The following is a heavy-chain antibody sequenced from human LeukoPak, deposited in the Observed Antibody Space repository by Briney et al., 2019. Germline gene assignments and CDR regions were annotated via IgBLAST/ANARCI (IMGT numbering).Heavy chain of an antibody. CDR2: INPSGGST. CDR3: ARDTTPYLYSSSWYDY. Sequence: GASVKVSCKASGYTFTSYYMHWVRQAPGQGLEWMGIINPSGGSTSYAQKFQGRVTMTRDTSTSTVYMELSSLRSEDTAVYYCARDTTPYLYSSSWYDYWGQGTLVTVSS. D-gene: IGHD6-13*01. J-gene: IGHJ4*02. V-gene: IGHV1-46*01. CDR1: GYTFTSYY.